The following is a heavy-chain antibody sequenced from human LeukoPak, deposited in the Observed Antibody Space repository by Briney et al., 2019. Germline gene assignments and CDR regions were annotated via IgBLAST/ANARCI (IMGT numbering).Heavy chain of an antibody. V-gene: IGHV4-38-2*02. CDR1: SYSINNGYY. J-gene: IGHJ4*02. CDR3: ARDLDSSSRYFDY. D-gene: IGHD6-13*01. CDR2: LYHSGST. Sequence: PSETLSLTCTVSSYSINNGYYWGWIRQPPGKGLEWIGSLYHSGSTYYSPSLKSRVTISVDTSKNQFSLKLSSLTAADTAVYYCARDLDSSSRYFDYWGQGTLVIVSS.